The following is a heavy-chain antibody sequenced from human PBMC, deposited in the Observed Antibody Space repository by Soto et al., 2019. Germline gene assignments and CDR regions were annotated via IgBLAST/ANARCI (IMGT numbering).Heavy chain of an antibody. CDR2: ISKDSGRAT. Sequence: LSLTCTVSGGSISSGGYYWSLIRQHPGKGLEWISCISKDSGRATRYAESVKGRFTISRDNAKNSLFLQMNNLTFEDTALYYCAKESWANPDSWGQGTLVTVSS. CDR3: AKESWANPDS. D-gene: IGHD6-13*01. J-gene: IGHJ4*02. CDR1: GGSISSGGYY. V-gene: IGHV3-11*01.